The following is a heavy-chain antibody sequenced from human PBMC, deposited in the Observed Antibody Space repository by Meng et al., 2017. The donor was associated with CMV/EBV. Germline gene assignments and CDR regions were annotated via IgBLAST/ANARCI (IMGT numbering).Heavy chain of an antibody. CDR3: AGDPSGMAAAGTRGGFDY. CDR2: IRSSNNYK. J-gene: IGHJ4*02. Sequence: FSSYSMNWVRQARGKGLERISSIRSSNNYKYCEDTVKREFTISRNNAKSSLNLQMNSLRAEDTAVYYCAGDPSGMAAAGTRGGFDYWGQGTLVTVSS. V-gene: IGHV3-21*01. D-gene: IGHD6-13*01. CDR1: FSSYS.